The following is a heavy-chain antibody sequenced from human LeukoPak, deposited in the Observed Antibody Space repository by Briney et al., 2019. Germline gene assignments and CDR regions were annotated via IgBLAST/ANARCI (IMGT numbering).Heavy chain of an antibody. J-gene: IGHJ6*02. V-gene: IGHV1-69*04. Sequence: SVKVSCKASGNSFSSFAISWLRQAPGQGLEWMGRIIPILGIANYAQKFQGRVTITADKSTSTAYMELSSLRSEDTAVYYCARDGLAVAGTYYYYGMDVWGQGTTVTVSS. CDR3: ARDGLAVAGTYYYYGMDV. CDR2: IIPILGIA. D-gene: IGHD6-19*01. CDR1: GNSFSSFA.